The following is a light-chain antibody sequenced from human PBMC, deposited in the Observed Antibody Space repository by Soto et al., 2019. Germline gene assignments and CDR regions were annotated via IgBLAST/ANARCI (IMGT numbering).Light chain of an antibody. V-gene: IGKV3-20*01. Sequence: DIVLTQSPGTLSSSPGERVTLSCRASQSVGGSFLAWYHQKPGQAPRLLMSGASSRASGIPNRFSGSGSGTDFTLTIRRLEPEDFGIYYCQQYARSTTFGQGTRLEIK. J-gene: IGKJ5*01. CDR3: QQYARSTT. CDR2: GAS. CDR1: QSVGGSF.